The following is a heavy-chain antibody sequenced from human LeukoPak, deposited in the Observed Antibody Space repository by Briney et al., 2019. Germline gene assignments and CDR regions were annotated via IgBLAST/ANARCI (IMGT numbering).Heavy chain of an antibody. CDR2: IKQDGSEK. CDR1: GFTFSSYW. D-gene: IGHD6-13*01. Sequence: GGSLRLSCAASGFTFSSYWMSWVRQAPGKGLEWVANIKQDGSEKYYVDSVKGRFTISRDNAKNSLYLQMNSLRAEDTAVYYCAGDRYSSSWYPGGYYYYGMDVWGQGTTVTVSS. V-gene: IGHV3-7*01. J-gene: IGHJ6*02. CDR3: AGDRYSSSWYPGGYYYYGMDV.